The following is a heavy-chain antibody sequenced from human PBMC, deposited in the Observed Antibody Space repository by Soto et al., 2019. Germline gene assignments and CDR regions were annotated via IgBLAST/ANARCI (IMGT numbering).Heavy chain of an antibody. D-gene: IGHD3-10*02. CDR1: GGSISSGGYY. J-gene: IGHJ4*02. CDR3: ARDVRGSYFDY. Sequence: TLSLTCTVSGGSISSGGYYWNWIRQHPGKGLEWIGYIYYSGSTSYNPSLKSRVTISVDTSKNQFSLKLSSVTAADTAVYYCARDVRGSYFDYWGQGTLVTVSS. V-gene: IGHV4-30-4*08. CDR2: IYYSGST.